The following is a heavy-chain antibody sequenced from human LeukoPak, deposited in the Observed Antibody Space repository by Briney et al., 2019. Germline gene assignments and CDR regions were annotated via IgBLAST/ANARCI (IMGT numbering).Heavy chain of an antibody. J-gene: IGHJ4*02. CDR2: TSDDGTRK. CDR3: AREFGATGVFDY. Sequence: QAGGSLRLSCAASGFTFSSYGIHWVRLAPGKGLEWVAVTSDDGTRKYYADSVQGRFTISRDNSKNTLYLQMNSLRAEDTAVYYCAREFGATGVFDYWGQGTLVTVSS. D-gene: IGHD3-16*01. CDR1: GFTFSSYG. V-gene: IGHV3-30*03.